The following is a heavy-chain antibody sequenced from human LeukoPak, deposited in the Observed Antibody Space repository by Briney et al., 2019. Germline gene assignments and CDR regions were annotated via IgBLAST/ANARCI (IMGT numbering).Heavy chain of an antibody. CDR2: ISAYNGNT. D-gene: IGHD4-17*01. CDR1: GYTFTSYG. J-gene: IGHJ4*02. CDR3: AREETTAEYLC. Sequence: ASVTVSCKGSGYTFTSYGISWVRQAPGQGLEWMGWISAYNGNTNYAQKLQGRVTMTTDTSTSTAYIELRSLRSDDTAVYYCAREETTAEYLCWGQGTLVSVSS. V-gene: IGHV1-18*01.